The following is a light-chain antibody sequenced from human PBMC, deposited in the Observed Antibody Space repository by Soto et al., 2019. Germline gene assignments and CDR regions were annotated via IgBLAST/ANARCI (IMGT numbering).Light chain of an antibody. J-gene: IGKJ4*02. CDR3: QQRSNWPRT. Sequence: EIVLTQSPATLSLSPGERATLSCRASQSVSSSLAWYQQKPGQTPRLLIYDVSNRATGIPARFSGSGSGTDFTLAVSSREPEEFAVYYCQQRSNWPRTVGGGTKVEIK. CDR1: QSVSSS. V-gene: IGKV3-11*01. CDR2: DVS.